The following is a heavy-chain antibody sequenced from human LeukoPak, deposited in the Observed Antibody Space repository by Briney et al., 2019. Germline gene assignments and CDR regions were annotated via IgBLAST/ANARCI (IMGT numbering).Heavy chain of an antibody. D-gene: IGHD3-10*01. Sequence: GESLKISCMGSGYSFTSYWIGWVRQMPGKGLEWMGIIYPGDSDTRYSPSFQGQVTISADKSISTAYLQWSSLKASDTAMYYCARHGSSYYGSGSYYIPFDYWGQGTLVTVSS. CDR2: IYPGDSDT. V-gene: IGHV5-51*01. J-gene: IGHJ4*02. CDR3: ARHGSSYYGSGSYYIPFDY. CDR1: GYSFTSYW.